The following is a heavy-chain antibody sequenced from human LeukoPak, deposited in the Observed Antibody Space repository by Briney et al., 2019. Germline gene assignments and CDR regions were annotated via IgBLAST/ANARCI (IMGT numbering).Heavy chain of an antibody. D-gene: IGHD4-17*01. CDR2: ISSNGGST. CDR3: AREGSGAYGDSVEDYFDY. CDR1: GFTFSGYA. J-gene: IGHJ4*02. Sequence: PGGSLRLSCVASGFTFSGYAMHWVRQAPGKGLEYVSAISSNGGSTYYANSVKGRFTISRDNSKNTLHLQMGSLRVEDMAVYYCAREGSGAYGDSVEDYFDYWGQGTLVTVSS. V-gene: IGHV3-64*01.